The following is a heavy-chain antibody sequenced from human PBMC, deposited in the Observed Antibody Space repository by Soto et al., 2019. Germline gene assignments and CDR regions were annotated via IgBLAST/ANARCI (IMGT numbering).Heavy chain of an antibody. CDR3: AIRSPHFFDAGGYRET. CDR1: GYNFPTYW. D-gene: IGHD2-8*02. Sequence: EVHLVQSGAEVKKPGESLRISCQGSGYNFPTYWILWVRQMPGKGLEWMGKIDPSDSYANYSPPFRDHVTISADKSITTAYLQWSSLQASDTAMYYCAIRSPHFFDAGGYRETWGQGTLVTVSS. CDR2: IDPSDSYA. V-gene: IGHV5-10-1*03. J-gene: IGHJ5*02.